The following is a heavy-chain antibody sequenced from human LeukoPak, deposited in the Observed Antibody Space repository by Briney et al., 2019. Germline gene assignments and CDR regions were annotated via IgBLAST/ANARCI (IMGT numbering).Heavy chain of an antibody. CDR1: GGSFSGYY. CDR3: ARDKWGPQQRLDY. D-gene: IGHD6-13*01. Sequence: SETLSLTCAVYGGSFSGYYWSWIRQPPGKGLEWIGEINHSGSTNYNPSLKSRVTISVDTSKNQFSLKLSSVTAADTAVYYCARDKWGPQQRLDYWGRGTLVTVSS. V-gene: IGHV4-34*01. CDR2: INHSGST. J-gene: IGHJ4*02.